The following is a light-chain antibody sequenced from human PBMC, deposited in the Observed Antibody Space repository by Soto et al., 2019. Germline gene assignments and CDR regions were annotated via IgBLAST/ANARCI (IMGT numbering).Light chain of an antibody. V-gene: IGKV1-5*03. J-gene: IGKJ1*01. Sequence: DIQMTPSPSTLSASVVDRFTINCRASQSIDTWLALHQPKPGQVPKLLISKASSLESGVPSRFSGSGSGTDFTLTIRSLQPEDVATYYCQKYNSAPPWTCGQGTKGDIK. CDR3: QKYNSAPPWT. CDR1: QSIDTW. CDR2: KAS.